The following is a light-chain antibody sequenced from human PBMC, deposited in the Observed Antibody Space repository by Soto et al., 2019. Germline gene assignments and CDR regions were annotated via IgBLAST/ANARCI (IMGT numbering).Light chain of an antibody. CDR2: GNN. CDR1: SSNTGAGYD. V-gene: IGLV1-40*01. J-gene: IGLJ1*01. CDR3: QSYDSSLSGFV. Sequence: QSVLTQQPSVSGAPGQRVTISCTGSSSNTGAGYDVHWYKQFPGTAPKLLIYGNNNRPSGVPGRFSGSKSGTSASLAITGLQVEDEANYYCQSYDSSLSGFVFGTGTKVTVL.